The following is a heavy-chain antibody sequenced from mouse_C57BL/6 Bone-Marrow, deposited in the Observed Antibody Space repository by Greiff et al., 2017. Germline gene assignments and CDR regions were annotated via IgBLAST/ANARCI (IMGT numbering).Heavy chain of an antibody. D-gene: IGHD2-1*01. J-gene: IGHJ4*01. CDR2: IYPGSGST. CDR3: AGDYGNPWYAMDY. Sequence: VQLQQPGAELVKPGASVTMSCKASGYTFTSYWITWVQQRPGQGLEWLGDIYPGSGSTNYTEKFKSQGTLTVDTYSNTSYMRLSSLTSEDYAVYYCAGDYGNPWYAMDYRGQGTSGTVSS. V-gene: IGHV1-55*01. CDR1: GYTFTSYW.